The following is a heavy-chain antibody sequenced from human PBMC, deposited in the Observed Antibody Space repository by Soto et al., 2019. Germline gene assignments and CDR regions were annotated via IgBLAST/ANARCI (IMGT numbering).Heavy chain of an antibody. J-gene: IGHJ4*01. CDR3: TTDSYFTMELVRFDF. CDR1: LFTFTTAW. D-gene: IGHD1-7*01. V-gene: IGHV3-15*07. Sequence: PLRLSCSPSLFTFTTAWINLVRQYPLQLLEWVGRIKSKNDGGTADFAAPVKGRFAISRDDSKNMVDLKMNNLKTEDTAVYYCTTDSYFTMELVRFDFWGLGTLVTVSS. CDR2: IKSKNDGGTA.